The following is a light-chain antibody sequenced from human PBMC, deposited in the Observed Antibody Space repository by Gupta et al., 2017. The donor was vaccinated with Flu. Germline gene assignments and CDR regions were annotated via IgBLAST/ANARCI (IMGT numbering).Light chain of an antibody. Sequence: DIQMTQSPSSLSASVGDRVTITCRASQSIDSYLNWYQQKPGRAPILLIYGASNLQSGVPSRFSGSGYGTDFTLTSSRRQPEDCATYYCQQSLRTLSFGHGTKVDSK. CDR2: GAS. CDR3: QQSLRTLS. J-gene: IGKJ3*01. CDR1: QSIDSY. V-gene: IGKV1-39*01.